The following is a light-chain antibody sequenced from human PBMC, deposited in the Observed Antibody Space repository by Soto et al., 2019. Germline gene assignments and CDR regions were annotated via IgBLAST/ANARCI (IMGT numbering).Light chain of an antibody. V-gene: IGLV1-44*01. CDR3: AAWDDSLDGWV. Sequence: QPVLTEPPAASAAPGQRVTGSCSGSSANIGENTVNWYQQLPGTAPTVLIHTDDQRPSGVPDRFSGSKSRTSASLAISGLXSEDEADYYCAAWDDSLDGWVFGGGTQLTVL. J-gene: IGLJ3*02. CDR2: TDD. CDR1: SANIGENT.